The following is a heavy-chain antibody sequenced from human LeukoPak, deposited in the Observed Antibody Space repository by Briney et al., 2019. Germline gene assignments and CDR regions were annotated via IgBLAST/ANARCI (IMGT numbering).Heavy chain of an antibody. Sequence: GGSLRLSCTASGFTFSNCNMHWVRQIPGQGLEWLSSISTGSGFIYYADSVKGRFTLSRDNAKNSYYLQMNGLRAEDTAVYYCARICSRKSAWNDLRACSGAFDLWGQGTTVTVSS. CDR1: GFTFSNCN. CDR2: ISTGSGFI. V-gene: IGHV3-21*01. J-gene: IGHJ3*01. CDR3: ARICSRKSAWNDLRACSGAFDL. D-gene: IGHD3-10*02.